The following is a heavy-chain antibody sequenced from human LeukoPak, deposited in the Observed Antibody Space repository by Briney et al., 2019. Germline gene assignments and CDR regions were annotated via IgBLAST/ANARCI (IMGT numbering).Heavy chain of an antibody. CDR2: ISSGSSYI. Sequence: KPGGSLRLSCAASGFTFSSYSMNWVRQAPGKGLEWVSSISSGSSYIYYADSVKGRFTISRDNAKNSLYLQMNSLRAEDTAVYYCARSYYYGSGSYDAFDIWGQGTMVTVSS. CDR1: GFTFSSYS. D-gene: IGHD3-10*01. J-gene: IGHJ3*02. V-gene: IGHV3-21*01. CDR3: ARSYYYGSGSYDAFDI.